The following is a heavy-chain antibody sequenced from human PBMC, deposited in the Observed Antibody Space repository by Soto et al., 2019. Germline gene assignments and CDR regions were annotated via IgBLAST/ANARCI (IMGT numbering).Heavy chain of an antibody. CDR3: VRGPSDHKLRLVEWPYGDY. CDR1: GFIVSSNQ. D-gene: IGHD3-3*01. CDR2: IYSGHTT. V-gene: IGHV3-53*01. Sequence: EVQLVESGGGLIQPGGSLRLSCVASGFIVSSNQMSWVRQAPGKGLEWVSVIYSGHTTYYADSVEGRFTISRDDSKNTLYLQMNSQRVEDTAVYYCVRGPSDHKLRLVEWPYGDYWGQGALVTVSS. J-gene: IGHJ4*02.